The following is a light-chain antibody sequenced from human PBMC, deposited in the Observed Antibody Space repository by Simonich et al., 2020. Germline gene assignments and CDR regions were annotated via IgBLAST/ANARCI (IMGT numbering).Light chain of an antibody. Sequence: QSALTQPASMSGSPGQSITISCTGTSSDVGGYNYFSWYQQHPGKAPKPMIYDVSKRPSGVSNRFFGSKSGNTASLTISGLQAEDEADYYCSSYTSSSTWVFGGGTKLTVL. V-gene: IGLV2-14*01. J-gene: IGLJ3*02. CDR1: SSDVGGYNY. CDR3: SSYTSSSTWV. CDR2: DVS.